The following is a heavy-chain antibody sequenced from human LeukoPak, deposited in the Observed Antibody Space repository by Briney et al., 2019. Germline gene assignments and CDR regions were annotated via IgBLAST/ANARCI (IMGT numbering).Heavy chain of an antibody. Sequence: ASVQVSFQASGFSFPCYYMHWVRQAPGQGLEWLGWINPNSGATKYAQKFQGRVTMTRDMSIRTAYMELSSLRSDDTAVYYCTRDGVASGMDVWGQGTTVTVSS. V-gene: IGHV1-2*02. D-gene: IGHD5-12*01. CDR3: TRDGVASGMDV. J-gene: IGHJ6*02. CDR1: GFSFPCYY. CDR2: INPNSGAT.